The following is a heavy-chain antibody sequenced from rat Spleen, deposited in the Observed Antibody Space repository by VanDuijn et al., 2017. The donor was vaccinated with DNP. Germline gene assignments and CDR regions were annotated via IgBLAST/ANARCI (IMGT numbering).Heavy chain of an antibody. Sequence: EVQVVESGGGLVQPKGSLKLSCAASGFDFNPYAMSWVRQAPGQGLDWVGSISIKTHNYATLYADSVKERFTISRDDSQTMLHLQMSNLKTEDTALYYCTTFGYWGQGTLVTVSS. CDR1: GFDFNPYA. J-gene: IGHJ3*01. V-gene: IGHV10-4*01. CDR3: TTFGY. CDR2: ISIKTHNYAT.